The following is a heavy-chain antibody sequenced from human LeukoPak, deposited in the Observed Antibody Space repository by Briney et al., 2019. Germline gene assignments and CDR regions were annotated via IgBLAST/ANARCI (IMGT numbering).Heavy chain of an antibody. D-gene: IGHD3-22*01. CDR2: IRGDGSVK. CDR1: GFMFSKYW. V-gene: IGHV3-7*01. Sequence: GGSLRLSCEASGFMFSKYWMTWVRQAPGKGLEWVANIRGDGSVKYLLESVKGRFSISRDNAKNSLSLAMNNLRAEDKAVYYCSRDANYYDSSRHYFDAFDIWGRGTMVTVSS. CDR3: SRDANYYDSSRHYFDAFDI. J-gene: IGHJ3*02.